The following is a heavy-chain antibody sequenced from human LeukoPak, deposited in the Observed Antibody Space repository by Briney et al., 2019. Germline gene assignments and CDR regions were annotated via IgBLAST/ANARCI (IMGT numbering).Heavy chain of an antibody. CDR3: AKTSSSGYLDDY. Sequence: GGSLRLSCAASGFTFSSYAMSWVRQAPGKGLEWVSAISGSGGSTYYADSVKGRFTISRDNSKDTLYLQMNSLRAEGTAVYYCAKTSSSGYLDDYWGQGTLVTVSS. CDR2: ISGSGGST. D-gene: IGHD3-9*01. CDR1: GFTFSSYA. J-gene: IGHJ4*02. V-gene: IGHV3-23*01.